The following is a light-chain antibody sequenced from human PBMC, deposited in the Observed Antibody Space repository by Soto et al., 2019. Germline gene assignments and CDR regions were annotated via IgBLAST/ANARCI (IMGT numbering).Light chain of an antibody. CDR2: GAS. CDR3: QQYNNWPRT. CDR1: QDVSSN. V-gene: IGKV3-15*01. J-gene: IGKJ1*01. Sequence: EVVMTQSPATLSVSQGEGATLSCRASQDVSSNVAWYQQKPGQAPRLLIHGASTRATGIPAMFSGGGSGTEFTLTISSLQSEDFAVYYCQQYNNWPRTFGQGTKVEIK.